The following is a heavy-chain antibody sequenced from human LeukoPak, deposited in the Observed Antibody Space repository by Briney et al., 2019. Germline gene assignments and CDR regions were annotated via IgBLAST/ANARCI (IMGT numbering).Heavy chain of an antibody. V-gene: IGHV3-7*01. J-gene: IGHJ3*02. CDR2: MKQDGSDK. D-gene: IGHD3-10*01. Sequence: TGGSLRLSCAASGFTFSGYWMAWVRQAPGKGLEWVASMKQDGSDKYYVDSVKGRFTISRDNGKKSLYLQVNSLRAEDTAVYYCARDGGVGFDMWGQGTMVSVSS. CDR1: GFTFSGYW. CDR3: ARDGGVGFDM.